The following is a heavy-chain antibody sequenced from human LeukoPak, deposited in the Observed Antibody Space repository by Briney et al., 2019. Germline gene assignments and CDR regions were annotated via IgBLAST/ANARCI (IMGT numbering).Heavy chain of an antibody. V-gene: IGHV4-4*02. CDR1: GVSISSSNW. Sequence: PSETLSLTCAVSGVSISSSNWWSWVRQPPGKGLEWIGEINHSGSTNYNPSLKSRVTISVDTSKNQFSLKLSSVTAADTAVYYCARGLTLGGDDYWGQGTLVTVSS. J-gene: IGHJ4*02. CDR3: ARGLTLGGDDY. CDR2: INHSGST. D-gene: IGHD3-16*01.